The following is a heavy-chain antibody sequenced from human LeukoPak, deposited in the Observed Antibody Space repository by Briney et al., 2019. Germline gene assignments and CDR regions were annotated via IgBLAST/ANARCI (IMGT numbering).Heavy chain of an antibody. CDR2: ISTDGRST. J-gene: IGHJ4*02. CDR3: ARDLYGDYSFDY. D-gene: IGHD4-17*01. Sequence: GGSLRLSCAASGLTFSSYWMHWVRQAPGKGLVWVSRISTDGRSTSYADSVQGRFTISRDNAKNTLYLQMNSLRDEDTAVYYCARDLYGDYSFDYWGQGTLVTVSS. V-gene: IGHV3-74*01. CDR1: GLTFSSYW.